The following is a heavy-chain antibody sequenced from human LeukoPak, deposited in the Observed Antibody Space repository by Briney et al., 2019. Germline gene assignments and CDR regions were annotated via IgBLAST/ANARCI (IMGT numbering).Heavy chain of an antibody. Sequence: PSETLSLTCPVSGVSISSQYWSWLRQPPGKGLEWIAYIHDSGSTNYNPSLKSRVTISADTSKNQFSLKLSSVTAADTAVYYCARGIFGMVLNAFDLWGRGTMVTVSS. J-gene: IGHJ3*01. CDR3: ARGIFGMVLNAFDL. V-gene: IGHV4-59*11. D-gene: IGHD3-3*01. CDR2: IHDSGST. CDR1: GVSISSQY.